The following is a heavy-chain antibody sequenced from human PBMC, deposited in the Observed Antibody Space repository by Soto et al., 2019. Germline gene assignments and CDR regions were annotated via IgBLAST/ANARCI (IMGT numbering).Heavy chain of an antibody. CDR3: ARGGYCSSTSCHAHYYYMDV. V-gene: IGHV1-8*01. J-gene: IGHJ6*03. CDR2: MNPNSGNT. CDR1: GYTFTSYD. Sequence: ALVKVSCKASGYTFTSYDINWVRQATGQGLEWMGWMNPNSGNTGYAQKFQGRVTMTRNTSISTAYMELSSLRSEDTAVYYCARGGYCSSTSCHAHYYYMDVWGKGTTVTVSS. D-gene: IGHD2-2*01.